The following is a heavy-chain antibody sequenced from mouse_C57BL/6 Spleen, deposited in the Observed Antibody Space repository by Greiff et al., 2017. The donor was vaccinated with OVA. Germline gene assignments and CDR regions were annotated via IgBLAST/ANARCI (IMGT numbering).Heavy chain of an antibody. J-gene: IGHJ3*01. V-gene: IGHV1-66*01. Sequence: QVQLKQSGPELVKPGASVKISCKASGYSFTSYYIHWVKQRPGQGLEWIGWIYPGSGNTKYNEKFKGKATLTADTSSSTAYMQLSSLTSEDSAVYYCARNYGNYGWFAYWGQGTLVTVSA. CDR3: ARNYGNYGWFAY. CDR1: GYSFTSYY. D-gene: IGHD2-1*01. CDR2: IYPGSGNT.